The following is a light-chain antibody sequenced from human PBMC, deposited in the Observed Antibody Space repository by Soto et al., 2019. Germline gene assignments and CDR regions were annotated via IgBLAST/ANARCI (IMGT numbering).Light chain of an antibody. J-gene: IGLJ2*01. CDR3: SSYTSTSAVV. V-gene: IGLV2-14*01. Sequence: QSALTQPASVSGSPGQSITISCTGTSSDVGGYNYVSWYQQHPGKAPKLMIYDVSNRPSGVSNRFSGSKSDNTASLAISGLQAEDEADCYCSSYTSTSAVVFGGGTKLTVL. CDR2: DVS. CDR1: SSDVGGYNY.